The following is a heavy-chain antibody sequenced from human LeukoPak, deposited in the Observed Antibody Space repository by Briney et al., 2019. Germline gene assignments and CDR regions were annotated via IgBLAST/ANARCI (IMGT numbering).Heavy chain of an antibody. Sequence: PGGSLRLSCAASGFAFSSYGMHWVRQAPGKGLEWVAYIHYDSTTEDYADSVKGRFTISRDNAKNSLYLQMNSLRAEDTAVYYCARGYSGSSNWGQGTLVTVSS. CDR1: GFAFSSYG. CDR3: ARGYSGSSN. V-gene: IGHV3-30*02. D-gene: IGHD1-26*01. J-gene: IGHJ4*02. CDR2: IHYDSTTE.